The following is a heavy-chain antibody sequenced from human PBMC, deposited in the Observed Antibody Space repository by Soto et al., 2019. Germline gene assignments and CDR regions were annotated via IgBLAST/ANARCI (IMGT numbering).Heavy chain of an antibody. J-gene: IGHJ5*02. CDR3: ARGPYSSSWYWFDP. V-gene: IGHV4-31*03. Sequence: SETLSLTCTVSGGSISSGGYYWSWIRQHPGKGLEWIGYIYYSGSTYYNPSLKSRVTISVDTSKNQFSLKLSSVTAADTAVYYCARGPYSSSWYWFDPWGQGTLVTVSS. D-gene: IGHD6-13*01. CDR2: IYYSGST. CDR1: GGSISSGGYY.